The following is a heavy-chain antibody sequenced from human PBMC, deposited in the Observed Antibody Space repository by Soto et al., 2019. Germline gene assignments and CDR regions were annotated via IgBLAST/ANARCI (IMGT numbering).Heavy chain of an antibody. CDR3: ARSAISPYGGLIGPFDY. CDR1: GYTFTAYA. Sequence: GASVKVSCKASGYTFTAYAMHWLRQAPGQRLEWMAWINPGNGNTKYSQNFLGRVSITRDTSASTAYLELGSLRAEDTAVYYCARSAISPYGGLIGPFDYWGQGNLVTVSS. V-gene: IGHV1-3*01. D-gene: IGHD3-16*02. CDR2: INPGNGNT. J-gene: IGHJ4*02.